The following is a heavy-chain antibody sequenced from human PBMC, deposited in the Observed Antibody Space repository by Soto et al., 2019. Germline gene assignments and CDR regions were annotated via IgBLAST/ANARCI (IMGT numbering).Heavy chain of an antibody. CDR3: AKPKMSIALGGVDY. CDR1: GFTFSSYA. Sequence: VQLLESGGGLVQPGGSLRLSCAASGFTFSSYAMTWVRQAPGKGLEWVSGISGGGGTTKYADSVKGRFTISRDNSKNTVYLQMNSLRAEDTAIYYCAKPKMSIALGGVDYWGQGILVTVSS. V-gene: IGHV3-23*01. CDR2: ISGGGGTT. D-gene: IGHD6-6*01. J-gene: IGHJ4*02.